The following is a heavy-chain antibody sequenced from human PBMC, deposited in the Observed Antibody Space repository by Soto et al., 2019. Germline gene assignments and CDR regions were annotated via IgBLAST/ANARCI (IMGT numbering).Heavy chain of an antibody. CDR1: GGSISSGGYS. CDR2: IYHSGST. D-gene: IGHD2-15*01. CDR3: ARGGTVVNGFDY. V-gene: IGHV4-30-2*01. J-gene: IGHJ4*02. Sequence: SETLSLTCAVSGGSISSGGYSWSWIRQPPGKGLEWIGYIYHSGSTYYNPSLKSRVTISVDTSKNQFSLKLSSVTPADTAVYYCARGGTVVNGFDYWGQGTLVTVSS.